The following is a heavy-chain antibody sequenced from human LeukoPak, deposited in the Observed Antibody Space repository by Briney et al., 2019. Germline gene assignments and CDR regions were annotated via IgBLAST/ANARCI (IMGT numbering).Heavy chain of an antibody. CDR2: IKRKTEGGTT. CDR3: TTGNFGPY. J-gene: IGHJ4*02. D-gene: IGHD3-10*01. CDR1: GFTFSDAW. V-gene: IGHV3-15*07. Sequence: GVSLRLSCAASGFTFSDAWMNWVRQAPGKGLERVGRIKRKTEGGTTDYVAPVKGRFIISRDDSKNTLYLQMNSLKTEDTAFYYCTTGNFGPYWGQGTLVTVSS.